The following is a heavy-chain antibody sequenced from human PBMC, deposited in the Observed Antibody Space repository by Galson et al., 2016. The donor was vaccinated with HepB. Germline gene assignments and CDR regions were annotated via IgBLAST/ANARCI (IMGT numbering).Heavy chain of an antibody. V-gene: IGHV3-30*18. Sequence: SLRLSCAASGFTFSNYGMHWVRQAPGQGLEWVAVISYDGTKTFYADTVKGRFTISRDNSRDKLYLQMNSLRAEDTAIYYCAKISAACTTASCYFDYYYYGLDVWGQGTTVTVSS. CDR1: GFTFSNYG. D-gene: IGHD2-2*01. J-gene: IGHJ6*02. CDR3: AKISAACTTASCYFDYYYYGLDV. CDR2: ISYDGTKT.